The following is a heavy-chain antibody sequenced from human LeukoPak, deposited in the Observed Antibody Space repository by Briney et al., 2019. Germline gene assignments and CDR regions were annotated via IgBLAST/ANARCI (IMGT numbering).Heavy chain of an antibody. D-gene: IGHD3/OR15-3a*01. CDR2: IYTSGST. V-gene: IGHV4-61*02. J-gene: IGHJ4*02. CDR3: ARSITIFGLVY. Sequence: SQTLSLTCTVSGGSISSGSYYWRWVRQPAGEGLEWIGRIYTSGSTNYNPSLKSRVTISVDTSKNQFSLKLSSVTAADPAVYYCARSITIFGLVYWGQGTLVTVSS. CDR1: GGSISSGSYY.